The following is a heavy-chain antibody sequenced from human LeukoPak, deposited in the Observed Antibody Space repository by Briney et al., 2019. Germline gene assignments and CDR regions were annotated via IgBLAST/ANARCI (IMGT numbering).Heavy chain of an antibody. Sequence: SETLSLTWTVSGGSISSYYWSWIRQPPGKGLEWIAYIYYSGSTNYNPSLKSRVTISVDTAKNQFSLKLSSVTAADTAVYYCARAHPYYYGSGRDLNYFDYWGQGTLVTVSS. D-gene: IGHD3-10*01. V-gene: IGHV4-59*12. J-gene: IGHJ4*02. CDR1: GGSISSYY. CDR2: IYYSGST. CDR3: ARAHPYYYGSGRDLNYFDY.